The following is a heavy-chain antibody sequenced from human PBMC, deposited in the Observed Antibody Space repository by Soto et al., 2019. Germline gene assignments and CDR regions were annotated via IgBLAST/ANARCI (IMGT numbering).Heavy chain of an antibody. CDR3: ARPAANDGMDV. CDR1: GYTFTNSG. D-gene: IGHD2-2*01. Sequence: ASVKVSCKASGYTFTNSGFSWVRQAPGQGLEWVGWIRVNNGDTHYAQKLQGRVTMTTDTSTSTVYMELSSLRSEDTAVYYCARPAANDGMDVWGQGTTVTVSS. CDR2: IRVNNGDT. J-gene: IGHJ6*02. V-gene: IGHV1-18*01.